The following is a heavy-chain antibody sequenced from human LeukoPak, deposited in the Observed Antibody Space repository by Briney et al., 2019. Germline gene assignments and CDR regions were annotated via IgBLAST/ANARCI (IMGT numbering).Heavy chain of an antibody. J-gene: IGHJ5*02. V-gene: IGHV3-7*03. CDR1: GFTFSNYW. D-gene: IGHD2-2*01. Sequence: PGGSLRLACAVSGFTFSNYWMNWVRQAPGKGLEWVANIKEDGSEIYYVDSVKGRFTISRDNAETSLYLQMNSLRVEDTAVYYCAKDRHAPGRYCSSTICFPFDPWGQGTLVTVSS. CDR2: IKEDGSEI. CDR3: AKDRHAPGRYCSSTICFPFDP.